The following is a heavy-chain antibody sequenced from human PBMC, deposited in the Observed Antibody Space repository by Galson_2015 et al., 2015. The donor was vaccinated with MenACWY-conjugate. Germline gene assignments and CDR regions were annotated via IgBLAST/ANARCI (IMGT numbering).Heavy chain of an antibody. D-gene: IGHD2-2*01. CDR1: GGSISSSSYY. CDR2: IYYSGST. CDR3: ARSPSGYQLLEGGFDP. Sequence: SETLSLTCTVSGGSISSSSYYWGWIRQPPGKGLEWIGYIYYSGSTNYNPSLKSRVTISVDTSKNQFSLKLSSVTAADTAVYYCARSPSGYQLLEGGFDPWGQGTLVTVSS. J-gene: IGHJ5*02. V-gene: IGHV4-61*05.